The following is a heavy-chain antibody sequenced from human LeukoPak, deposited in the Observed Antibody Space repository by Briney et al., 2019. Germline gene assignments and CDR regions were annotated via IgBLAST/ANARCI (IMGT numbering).Heavy chain of an antibody. J-gene: IGHJ4*02. V-gene: IGHV4-31*03. CDR3: ARGSSSWYYFDY. CDR1: GGSISSGGYY. CDR2: IYYSGST. Sequence: SETLSLTCTVSGGSISSGGYYWSWIRQHPGKGLEWIGYIYYSGSTYYNPSLKSRVTISVDTSKNQFSLKLSSVTAADTAVYYCARGSSSWYYFDYWGQGTLVTVSS. D-gene: IGHD6-13*01.